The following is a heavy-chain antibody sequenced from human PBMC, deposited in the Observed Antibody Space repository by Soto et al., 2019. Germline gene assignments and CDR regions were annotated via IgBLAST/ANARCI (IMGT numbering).Heavy chain of an antibody. D-gene: IGHD5-12*01. CDR3: ARASDIVATYFDY. Sequence: SETLSLTCTVSGGSISSYYWSWVRQPPGRGLEWIGFIYNSGSTNYNPSLKSRVTISIDTSQNHFSLKLSSVTAADTAVYYCARASDIVATYFDYWGQGTLVTVSS. CDR2: IYNSGST. V-gene: IGHV4-59*01. J-gene: IGHJ4*02. CDR1: GGSISSYY.